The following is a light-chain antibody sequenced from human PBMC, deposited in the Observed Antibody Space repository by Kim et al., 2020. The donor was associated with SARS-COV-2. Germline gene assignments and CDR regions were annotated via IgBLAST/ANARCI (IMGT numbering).Light chain of an antibody. V-gene: IGKV3-15*01. CDR1: VRGN. J-gene: IGKJ4*01. Sequence: VRGNLAWYQQKPGQAPRLLIYGASTRATGIPARISGSGSGTEFTLTIGSLQSDDSALYYCQHYHNQPLTFGGGTKVDIK. CDR2: GAS. CDR3: QHYHNQPLT.